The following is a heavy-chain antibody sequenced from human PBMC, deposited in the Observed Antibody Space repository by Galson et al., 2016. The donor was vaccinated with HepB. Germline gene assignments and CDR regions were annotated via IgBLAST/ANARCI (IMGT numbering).Heavy chain of an antibody. Sequence: SVKVSCKASGYTFTSYGISWVRQAPGQGLEWMGWISTYNGNTNFAQKLQGRVTMTTDTSTRTDYMELRNLTSDDTAVYYCAREREFYYYMDVWGKGTTVTVSS. J-gene: IGHJ6*03. V-gene: IGHV1-18*04. CDR3: AREREFYYYMDV. CDR1: GYTFTSYG. CDR2: ISTYNGNT.